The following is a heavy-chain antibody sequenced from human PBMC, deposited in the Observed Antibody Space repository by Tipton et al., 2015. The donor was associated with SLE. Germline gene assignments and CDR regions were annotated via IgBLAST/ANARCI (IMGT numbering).Heavy chain of an antibody. CDR2: IYYTGTT. CDR1: DGSITSYY. CDR3: ARRYGTSFDY. J-gene: IGHJ4*02. Sequence: TLSLTCSVSDGSITSYYWSWIRQPPGKELEWIGHIYYTGTTYYNPSLKSRLTLSTDTSKNQFSLRVSSVTAADTAVYYCARRYGTSFDYWDQGTLVTVSS. V-gene: IGHV4-59*08. D-gene: IGHD2-8*01.